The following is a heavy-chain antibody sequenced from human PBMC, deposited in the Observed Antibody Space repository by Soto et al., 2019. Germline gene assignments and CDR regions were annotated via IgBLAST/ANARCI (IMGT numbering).Heavy chain of an antibody. D-gene: IGHD2-15*01. CDR1: GGSVSSGDYY. CDR3: ARVRVAVAVGDA. Sequence: QVQLQESGPGLVKASQTLSLTCNVSGGSVSSGDYYWSWIRQPPGKGLEWIGYISHSGSTYSNPSLTGRLAMSIDSSTNQFSLQLRSVTAADTAVYFCARVRVAVAVGDAWGPGTLVTVSS. V-gene: IGHV4-30-4*01. CDR2: ISHSGST. J-gene: IGHJ5*02.